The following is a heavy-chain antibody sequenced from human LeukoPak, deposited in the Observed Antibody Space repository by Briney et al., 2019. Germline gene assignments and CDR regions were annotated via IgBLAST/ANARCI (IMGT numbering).Heavy chain of an antibody. CDR3: ASLGLGYCSGGRCPGYFDL. CDR2: IIPILGIA. CDR1: GGTFSSYV. V-gene: IGHV1-69*04. J-gene: IGHJ2*01. Sequence: SVKVSCKASGGTFSSYVISWVRQAPGQGLEWMGRIIPILGIANYAQRFQGRVTITADKSTTTAYMELSILRSEDTAVYYCASLGLGYCSGGRCPGYFDLWGRGTLVTVSS. D-gene: IGHD2-15*01.